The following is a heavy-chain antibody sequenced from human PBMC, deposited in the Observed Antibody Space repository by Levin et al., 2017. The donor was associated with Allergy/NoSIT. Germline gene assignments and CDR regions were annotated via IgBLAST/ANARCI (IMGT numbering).Heavy chain of an antibody. J-gene: IGHJ4*02. CDR2: ISGSGGRT. Sequence: SCAASGFTFSSYAMRWVRQASGKGLEWVSAISGSGGRTYYADSVKGRFTISRDNSKNTLYLQMNSLRVEDTAVYHCAKEQSSSWQPDYWGQGTLVTVSS. V-gene: IGHV3-23*01. CDR3: AKEQSSSWQPDY. CDR1: GFTFSSYA. D-gene: IGHD6-13*01.